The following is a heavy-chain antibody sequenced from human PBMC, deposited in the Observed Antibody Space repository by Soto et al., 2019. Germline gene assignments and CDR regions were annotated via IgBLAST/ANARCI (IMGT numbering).Heavy chain of an antibody. CDR3: ARDPSSSKNWFDP. D-gene: IGHD6-13*01. CDR1: GYTFTSYA. J-gene: IGHJ5*02. Sequence: ASVKVSCKASGYTFTSYAMHWVRQAPGQRLEWMGWINAGNGNTKYSQKFQGRVTITRDTSASTAYMELSSLRSEDTAVYYCARDPSSSKNWFDPSGQGTLVTVSS. CDR2: INAGNGNT. V-gene: IGHV1-3*01.